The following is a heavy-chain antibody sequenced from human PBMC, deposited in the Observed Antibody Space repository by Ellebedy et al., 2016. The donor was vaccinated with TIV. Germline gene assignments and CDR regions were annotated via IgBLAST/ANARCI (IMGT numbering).Heavy chain of an antibody. V-gene: IGHV3-48*02. Sequence: PGGSLRLSCAASGFTFSSYGMNWVRQAPGKGLEWISYISTTDNIYYTDSVKGRFTISRDNAKNALSLQMNSLGDEDTAVYYCARSYLGYFDYWGQGTLVTVSS. CDR1: GFTFSSYG. J-gene: IGHJ4*02. CDR3: ARSYLGYFDY. CDR2: ISTTDNI. D-gene: IGHD2-2*02.